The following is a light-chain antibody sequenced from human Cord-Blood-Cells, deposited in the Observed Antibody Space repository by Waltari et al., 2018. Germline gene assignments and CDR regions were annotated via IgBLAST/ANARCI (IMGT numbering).Light chain of an antibody. CDR3: QQYNSYPWT. J-gene: IGKJ1*01. V-gene: IGKV1-5*01. CDR2: DAS. CDR1: HSISSW. Sequence: DIQMNQSPSTLSASVGDRVTITCRASHSISSWLAWDQQKPGKAPTLLIYDASSLETGGPSRFSGSGSGTEFTLTISSLQPDDFATYYCQQYNSYPWTFCQGTNVEIK.